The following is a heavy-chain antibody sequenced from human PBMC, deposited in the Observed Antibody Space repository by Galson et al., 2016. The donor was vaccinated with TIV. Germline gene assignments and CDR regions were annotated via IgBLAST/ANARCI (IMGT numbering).Heavy chain of an antibody. CDR2: VSYSGTT. J-gene: IGHJ6*02. CDR3: AKAPGVSSPSWGLYDYHYHFDV. Sequence: ETLSLTCTVSGDSINNYYWNWIRQPPGEGLDWIGSVSYSGTTDYNPSLRSRVTISVDKSKNQFSLKLRSLTAADTAVYYCAKAPGVSSPSWGLYDYHYHFDVWGQGTSVTVSS. CDR1: GDSINNYY. D-gene: IGHD2-2*01. V-gene: IGHV4-59*01.